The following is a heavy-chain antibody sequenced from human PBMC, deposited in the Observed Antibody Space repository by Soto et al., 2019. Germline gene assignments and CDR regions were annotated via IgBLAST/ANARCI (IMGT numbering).Heavy chain of an antibody. CDR2: IDPSDSYT. CDR3: ARREGYSYGSFYGMDV. Sequence: GESLKISCKGSGYSFTSYWISWVRQMPGKGLEWMGRIDPSDSYTNYSPSFQGHVTISADKSISTAYLQWSSLKASDTAMYYCARREGYSYGSFYGMDVWGQGTTVTVSS. V-gene: IGHV5-10-1*01. D-gene: IGHD5-18*01. J-gene: IGHJ6*02. CDR1: GYSFTSYW.